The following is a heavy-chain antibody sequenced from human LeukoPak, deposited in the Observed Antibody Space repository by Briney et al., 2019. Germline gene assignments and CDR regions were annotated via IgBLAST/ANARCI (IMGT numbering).Heavy chain of an antibody. CDR2: IYHSGST. V-gene: IGHV4-38-2*02. CDR1: GYSISSGYF. Sequence: SETLSLTCSGSGYSISSGYFWGWIRQPPGEGLEGIGSIYHSGSTYYAPSHKRRATIAVDTSKNQFSLKLSSVTAADTAVYYCARESGIYYDDYWGQGTLVTVSS. CDR3: ARESGIYYDDY. J-gene: IGHJ4*02. D-gene: IGHD1-26*01.